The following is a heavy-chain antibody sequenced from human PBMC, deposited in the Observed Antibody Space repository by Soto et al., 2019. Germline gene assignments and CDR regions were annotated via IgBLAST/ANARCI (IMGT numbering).Heavy chain of an antibody. J-gene: IGHJ4*02. Sequence: QVPLVQSGAEVKKSGASVKVSCKASGYTFTSYGISWVRQAPGQGLEWMGWISAYNGNTNYAQKLQGRVTMTTDTSTSTAYMELRSLRSDDTAVYYCARCSNPYCSGGSCYSVDYWGQGTLVTVSS. CDR1: GYTFTSYG. V-gene: IGHV1-18*01. CDR3: ARCSNPYCSGGSCYSVDY. CDR2: ISAYNGNT. D-gene: IGHD2-15*01.